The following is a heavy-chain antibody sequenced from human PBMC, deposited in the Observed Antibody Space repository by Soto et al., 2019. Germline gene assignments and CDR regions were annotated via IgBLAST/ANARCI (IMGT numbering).Heavy chain of an antibody. J-gene: IGHJ4*02. V-gene: IGHV4-30-4*01. Sequence: PSETLSLTCTVSGGSISSGDYYWSWIRQPPGKGLEWIGYIYYSGSIYSNPSLKSRVTFSVDTSKNQFSLKLSSVTAADTAVYYCARKGKTGTVFDYWGQGTLVTVSS. CDR3: ARKGKTGTVFDY. D-gene: IGHD1-7*01. CDR2: IYYSGSI. CDR1: GGSISSGDYY.